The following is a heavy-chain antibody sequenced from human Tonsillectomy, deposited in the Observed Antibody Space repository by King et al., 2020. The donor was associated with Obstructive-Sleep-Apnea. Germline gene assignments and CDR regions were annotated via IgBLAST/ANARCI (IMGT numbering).Heavy chain of an antibody. CDR3: ARELHKRAFDY. D-gene: IGHD2-21*01. CDR1: GFTFDDYG. Sequence: VQLVESGGGMVRPGWSLRLSCAASGFTFDDYGMSWVRPAPGEWLEWVYGIKWKGGGTGYEYSVKGRVTISRDNAKNSLYLQMNILRDEDTALYHCARELHKRAFDYWGQGTLVNVSS. CDR2: IKWKGGGT. J-gene: IGHJ4*02. V-gene: IGHV3-20*01.